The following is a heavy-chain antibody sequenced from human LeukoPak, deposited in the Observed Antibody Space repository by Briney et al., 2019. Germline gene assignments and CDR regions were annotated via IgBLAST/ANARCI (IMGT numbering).Heavy chain of an antibody. CDR2: IYSGGST. Sequence: PGGSLRLSCSASGFTVSSNYMSWVRQAPGAGLEWVAVIYSGGSTYYADSVKGRFTISRDNSKNTLYLQMNSLRAEDTAVYYCARDSFYGSGSYYYYYMDVWGKGTTVTVSS. V-gene: IGHV3-53*01. CDR3: ARDSFYGSGSYYYYYMDV. D-gene: IGHD3-10*01. CDR1: GFTVSSNY. J-gene: IGHJ6*03.